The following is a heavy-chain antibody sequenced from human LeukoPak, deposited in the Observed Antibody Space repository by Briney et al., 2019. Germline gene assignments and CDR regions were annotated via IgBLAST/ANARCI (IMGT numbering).Heavy chain of an antibody. V-gene: IGHV4-4*07. J-gene: IGHJ5*02. D-gene: IGHD2-21*02. CDR1: GGSISSYY. CDR2: IYTSGST. CDR3: ARDLAYCGGDCPFNWFDP. Sequence: SETLSLTCTVSGGSISSYYWSWIRQPAGKGLKWIGRIYTSGSTNYNPSLKSRVTISVDKSKNQFSLKLSSVTAADTAVYYCARDLAYCGGDCPFNWFDPWGQGTLVTVSS.